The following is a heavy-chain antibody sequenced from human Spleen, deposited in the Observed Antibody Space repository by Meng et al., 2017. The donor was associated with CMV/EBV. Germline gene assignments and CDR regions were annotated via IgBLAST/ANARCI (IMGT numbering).Heavy chain of an antibody. CDR2: IWHDGSNK. CDR3: AREYRSSMDP. D-gene: IGHD6-6*01. J-gene: IGHJ5*02. CDR1: GFTFSSYG. V-gene: IGHV3-33*01. Sequence: GESLKISCAASGFTFSSYGMHWVRQAPGKGLEWVALIWHDGSNKWYADSVKGRFTVSRDNAKNSLYLHMNSLRAEDTAFYYCAREYRSSMDPWGQGTLVTVSS.